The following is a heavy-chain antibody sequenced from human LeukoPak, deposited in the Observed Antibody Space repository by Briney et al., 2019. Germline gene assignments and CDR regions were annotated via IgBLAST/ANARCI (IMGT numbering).Heavy chain of an antibody. V-gene: IGHV3-23*01. D-gene: IGHD5-24*01. CDR2: ISGSGGST. J-gene: IGHJ3*02. CDR3: ARGRDGYNLVDAFDI. CDR1: GFTFSSYG. Sequence: GGSLRLSCAASGFTFSSYGMSWVRLAPGKGLEWVSAISGSGGSTYYADSVKGRFTISRDNAKNSLYLQMNSLRAEDTAVYYCARGRDGYNLVDAFDIWGQGIMVTVSS.